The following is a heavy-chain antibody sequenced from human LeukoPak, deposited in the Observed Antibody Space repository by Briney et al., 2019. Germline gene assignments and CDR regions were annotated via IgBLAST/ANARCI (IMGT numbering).Heavy chain of an antibody. CDR3: TRGSGSYPDY. V-gene: IGHV3-20*04. J-gene: IGHJ4*02. Sequence: GGSLRLSCAASGFTFDDYVMSWVRQAPGKGLELVSSVNWSGGSTAYADSVKGRFAISRDNAKNSLYLQMNSLRAEDTALYYCTRGSGSYPDYWGQGTLVTVCS. CDR2: VNWSGGST. CDR1: GFTFDDYV. D-gene: IGHD1-26*01.